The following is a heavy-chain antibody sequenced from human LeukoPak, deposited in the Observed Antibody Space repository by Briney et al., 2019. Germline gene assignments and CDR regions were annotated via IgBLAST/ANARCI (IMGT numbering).Heavy chain of an antibody. CDR3: ARGTGYLLLDY. CDR2: INSDGGST. D-gene: IGHD3/OR15-3a*01. Sequence: PWGSLRLSCAASGFTFSSYWMHWVRQAPGKGLVWVSRINSDGGSTTYADSVKGRFTISRDNAKNTLYLQMNSLRVEDTAVYYCARGTGYLLLDYWGQGTLVTVSS. CDR1: GFTFSSYW. J-gene: IGHJ4*02. V-gene: IGHV3-74*01.